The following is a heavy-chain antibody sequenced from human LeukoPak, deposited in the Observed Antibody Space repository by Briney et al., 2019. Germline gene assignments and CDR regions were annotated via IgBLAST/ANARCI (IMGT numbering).Heavy chain of an antibody. CDR3: AKESSLGGDLFDY. CDR2: ISGSGGST. Sequence: GGSLRLSCAASGFTFSSYGMSWDRQAPGKGLEWVSAISGSGGSTYYADSVKGRFTISRDNSKNTLYLQMNSLRAEDTAVYYCAKESSLGGDLFDYWGQGTLVTVSS. V-gene: IGHV3-23*01. CDR1: GFTFSSYG. D-gene: IGHD2-21*02. J-gene: IGHJ4*02.